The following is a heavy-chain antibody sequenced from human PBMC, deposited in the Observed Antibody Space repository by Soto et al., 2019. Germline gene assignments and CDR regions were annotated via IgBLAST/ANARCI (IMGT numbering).Heavy chain of an antibody. D-gene: IGHD5-18*01. CDR2: ISYDGSDK. CDR1: GFTFSNYA. CDR3: ARDTGPNGYNYYYFGMDV. J-gene: IGHJ6*02. V-gene: IGHV3-30-3*01. Sequence: LRLSCAASGFTFSNYAMHWVRQAPGKGLEWVAVISYDGSDKYNANSVKGRFTISRDNSKNTLYLQMNSLRAEDTAVYYCARDTGPNGYNYYYFGMDVWGQGTTVTVSS.